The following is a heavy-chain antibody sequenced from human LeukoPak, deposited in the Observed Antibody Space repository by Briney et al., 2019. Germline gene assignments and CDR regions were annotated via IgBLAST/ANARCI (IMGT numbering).Heavy chain of an antibody. CDR3: ASLGQLLWVEYFDH. CDR1: GGSLSISSYF. Sequence: ASETLSLTCTVSGGSLSISSYFWGWIRQPPGKGLEWIGSFYYSGSTYYNPSLRSRVTISVDTSKNQFSLKLSSVTAADTAVYYCASLGQLLWVEYFDHWGQGTLVTVSS. D-gene: IGHD2-2*01. CDR2: FYYSGST. V-gene: IGHV4-39*01. J-gene: IGHJ4*02.